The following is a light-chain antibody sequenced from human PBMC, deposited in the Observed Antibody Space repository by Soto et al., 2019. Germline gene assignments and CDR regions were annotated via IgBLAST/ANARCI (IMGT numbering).Light chain of an antibody. CDR2: EVS. Sequence: VMTQTPLSLSVTPGQPASMSCKSSQSLLHRDGKTYLYWYLQKPGQPPQLLIYEVSNRFSGVPDRFRGSGSGSEFSLTISGLEPEDFAVYFCQHFGSSPPVIFGQGTRLEIK. V-gene: IGKV2D-29*01. CDR3: QHFGSSPPVI. J-gene: IGKJ5*01. CDR1: QSLLHRDGKTY.